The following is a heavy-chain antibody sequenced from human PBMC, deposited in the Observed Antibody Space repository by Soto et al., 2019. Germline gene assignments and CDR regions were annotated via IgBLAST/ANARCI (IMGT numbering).Heavy chain of an antibody. CDR1: GFTFRNFA. Sequence: PGGSLRLSCAASGFTFRNFAMSWVRQAPGKGLEWVSAISGSGGSTYYADSVKGRFTISRDNSKNTLYLQMNSLRAEDTAVYYCAKDVGGYRGYDQAYYFDSGGQGPLVTVSS. CDR3: AKDVGGYRGYDQAYYFDS. V-gene: IGHV3-23*01. D-gene: IGHD5-12*01. J-gene: IGHJ4*02. CDR2: ISGSGGST.